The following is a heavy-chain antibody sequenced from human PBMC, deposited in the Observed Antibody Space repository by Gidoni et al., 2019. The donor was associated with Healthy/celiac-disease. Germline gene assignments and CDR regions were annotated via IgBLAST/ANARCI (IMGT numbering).Heavy chain of an antibody. CDR1: GFTGSSYA. CDR3: ANDDY. Sequence: EVPPVESGGGVVQPGGSLRVACAAYGFTGSSYAMSWVRQAAGKGLGWVSAISGSGGRTYYADSVKGRFTLPRDNSKSTLYLQMHSLRAEDTALYYCANDDYWGQGPLVTVSS. V-gene: IGHV3-23*04. J-gene: IGHJ4*02. CDR2: ISGSGGRT.